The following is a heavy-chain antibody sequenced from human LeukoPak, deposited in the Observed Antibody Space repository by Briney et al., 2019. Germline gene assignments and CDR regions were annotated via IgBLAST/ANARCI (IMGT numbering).Heavy chain of an antibody. CDR3: AKSGYCTGDSCYNNWFDP. V-gene: IGHV3-23*01. CDR2: ISGRGGNT. J-gene: IGHJ5*02. Sequence: GGSLRLSCAASGFTFSSYAMSWVRQAPGKGLEWVSSISGRGGNTDYADSVKGRFTISRDDSESTVFLQMNSLRAEDTAAYYCAKSGYCTGDSCYNNWFDPWGQGTLVTVPS. D-gene: IGHD2-8*02. CDR1: GFTFSSYA.